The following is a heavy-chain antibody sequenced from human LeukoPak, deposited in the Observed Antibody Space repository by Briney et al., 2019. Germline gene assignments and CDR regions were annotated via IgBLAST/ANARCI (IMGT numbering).Heavy chain of an antibody. CDR1: GFTFDDYG. CDR2: ISWNSGSR. V-gene: IGHV3-9*03. J-gene: IGHJ6*03. D-gene: IGHD6-13*01. CDR3: AKGGYSNSPGYMDV. Sequence: GRSLRLSCAASGFTFDDYGMHWVRQAPGKGLEWVSGISWNSGSRAYADSVKGRFTISRDNVKNSLYLQMNSLRAEDMSLYYCAKGGYSNSPGYMDVWGKGTTVTVSS.